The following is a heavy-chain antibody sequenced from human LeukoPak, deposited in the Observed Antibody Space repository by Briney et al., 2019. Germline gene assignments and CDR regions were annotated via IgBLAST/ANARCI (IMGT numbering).Heavy chain of an antibody. Sequence: AASVKVSCKASGYTFTGYYMHWVRQAPGQGREWMGWINPNSVNTGYAQKFQGRVTITRNTSISTAYMELSSLRSEDTAVYYCARASYYDFWSGYLRKYYYYYMDVWGKGTTVTVSS. CDR2: INPNSVNT. CDR1: GYTFTGYY. J-gene: IGHJ6*03. CDR3: ARASYYDFWSGYLRKYYYYYMDV. V-gene: IGHV1-8*03. D-gene: IGHD3-3*01.